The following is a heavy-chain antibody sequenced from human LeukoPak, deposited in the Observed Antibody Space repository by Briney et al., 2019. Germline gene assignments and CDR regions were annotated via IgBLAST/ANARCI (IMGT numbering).Heavy chain of an antibody. CDR3: ARDRGITMMSDY. Sequence: SVKVSCKASGGTFSSYAISWVRQAPGQGLEWMGGIIPIFGTANYAQKFQGRVTITADESTSTAYMELSSLRSEDTAVYYCARDRGITMMSDYWGQGTLVTVSS. J-gene: IGHJ4*02. CDR1: GGTFSSYA. CDR2: IIPIFGTA. D-gene: IGHD3-22*01. V-gene: IGHV1-69*13.